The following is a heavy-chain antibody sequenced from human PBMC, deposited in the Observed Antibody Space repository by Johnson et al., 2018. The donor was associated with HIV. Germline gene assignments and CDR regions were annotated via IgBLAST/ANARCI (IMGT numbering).Heavy chain of an antibody. J-gene: IGHJ3*02. CDR3: ARRGWRWLARAAGAFDI. V-gene: IGHV3-20*04. CDR1: GFMFDDYG. CDR2: LTWNGGST. Sequence: VQLVESGGGVVRPGGSLRLSCEGSGFMFDDYGMAWVRQAPGKGLEWVAGLTWNGGSTGYSDSVKGRFSISRDNAKNSLFLQMNNLRAEDTALYYCARRGWRWLARAAGAFDIWGQGTMVTVSS. D-gene: IGHD6-19*01.